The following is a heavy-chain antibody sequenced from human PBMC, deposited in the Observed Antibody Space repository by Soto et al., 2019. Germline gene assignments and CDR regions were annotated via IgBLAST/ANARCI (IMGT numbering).Heavy chain of an antibody. V-gene: IGHV3-23*01. CDR3: AKGRAVRPPSGCTFDY. CDR2: ITGSGGSI. D-gene: IGHD6-19*01. Sequence: GGSLRLSCAVSGFTFSSYAMSWVRQAPGKGLEWVSVITGSGGSIYYADSVKGRFTISRDNSKNTLYLQMNSLRAEDTAVYYCAKGRAVRPPSGCTFDYWGQGTLVTVSS. CDR1: GFTFSSYA. J-gene: IGHJ4*02.